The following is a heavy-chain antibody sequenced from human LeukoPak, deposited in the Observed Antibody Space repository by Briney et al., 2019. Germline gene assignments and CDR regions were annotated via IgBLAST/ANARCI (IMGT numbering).Heavy chain of an antibody. CDR1: GFTFRSYS. V-gene: IGHV3-48*02. J-gene: IGHJ4*02. CDR3: ARDEGPLDY. Sequence: GGSLRLSCAASGFTFRSYSMNWVRQAPGKGLEWVSCISSSSGTIYYADSVKGRFTISRDNARNSLDLQMNSLRDEDTAVYYCARDEGPLDYWGQGTLVTVSS. CDR2: ISSSSGTI.